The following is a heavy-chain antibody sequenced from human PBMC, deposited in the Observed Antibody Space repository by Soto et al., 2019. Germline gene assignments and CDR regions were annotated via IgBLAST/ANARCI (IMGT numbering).Heavy chain of an antibody. CDR3: ARHFPYFDF. CDR2: VYHTGRT. D-gene: IGHD3-3*02. J-gene: IGHJ4*02. Sequence: PSETLSLTGTVSGGAFKSGSYSWSWIRQPPGKGLEWIGYVYHTGRTSYNPSRKSRVSVSRDTSKNQFSLMLDSVPAADTAVYFCARHFPYFDFWGQGTLVTVSS. CDR1: GGAFKSGSYS. V-gene: IGHV4-61*01.